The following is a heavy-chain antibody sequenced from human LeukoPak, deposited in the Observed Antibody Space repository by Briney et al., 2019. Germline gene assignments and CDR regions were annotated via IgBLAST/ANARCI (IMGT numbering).Heavy chain of an antibody. CDR2: IHYSGST. V-gene: IGHV4-59*08. D-gene: IGHD5-12*01. J-gene: IGHJ4*02. CDR1: GGSISSYY. Sequence: PSETLSLTCTVSGGSISSYYWSWIRQPPGKGLEWIGYIHYSGSTNYNPSFKSRVTISLDTSNNQFSLKLSSVTAADTAVYYCARMGGYSGYATHWGQGTLVTVSS. CDR3: ARMGGYSGYATH.